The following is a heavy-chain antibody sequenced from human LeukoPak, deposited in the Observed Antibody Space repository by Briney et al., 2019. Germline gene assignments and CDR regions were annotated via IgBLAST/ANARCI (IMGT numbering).Heavy chain of an antibody. J-gene: IGHJ4*02. D-gene: IGHD6-19*01. CDR2: ISYDGSNI. CDR1: GFTFSSYG. V-gene: IGHV3-30*18. CDR3: AKGRGYSSAWAFDY. Sequence: GGSLRLCCAASGFTFSSYGMHWVRQAPGKGLESVAVISYDGSNIYYADSVKGRFTISRDNSKNTLYLQMNSLRTEDTAVYYCAKGRGYSSAWAFDYWGQGTLVTVSS.